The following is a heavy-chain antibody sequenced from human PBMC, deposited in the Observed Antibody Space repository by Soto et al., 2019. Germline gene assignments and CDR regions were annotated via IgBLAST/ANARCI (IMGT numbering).Heavy chain of an antibody. D-gene: IGHD3-22*01. CDR1: GFTFSSYS. J-gene: IGHJ4*02. CDR3: ARVSGYYYWNFDY. Sequence: GGSLRLSCAASGFTFSSYSMHWVRQAPGKGLEYVSAISSNGGSTYYANSVKGRFTISRDNSKNTLYLQMGSLRAEDMAVYYCARVSGYYYWNFDYWGQGTLVTVSS. V-gene: IGHV3-64*01. CDR2: ISSNGGST.